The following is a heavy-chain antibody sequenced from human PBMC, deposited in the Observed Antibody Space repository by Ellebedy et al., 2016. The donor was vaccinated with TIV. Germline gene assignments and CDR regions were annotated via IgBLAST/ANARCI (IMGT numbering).Heavy chain of an antibody. D-gene: IGHD2-21*01. CDR1: GFIFDEYA. Sequence: PGGSLRLSCVASGFIFDEYAINWIRQAPGKGLEWISYIRSDNKQRSYADSVRGRFSISRNYAKKTVYLQMNGLRAGDTAVYFCARLSFGDSFDVWGQGTLVTVSS. V-gene: IGHV3-11*06. J-gene: IGHJ4*02. CDR3: ARLSFGDSFDV. CDR2: IRSDNKQR.